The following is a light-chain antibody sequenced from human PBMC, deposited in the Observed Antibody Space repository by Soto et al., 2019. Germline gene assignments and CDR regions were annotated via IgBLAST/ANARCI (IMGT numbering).Light chain of an antibody. Sequence: DIQMTQSPSTLSASVGDRVTITCRASQSISSWLAWYQQKPGKAPKLLIYKASSLESGVPSRFSGSGSGTEFTLTISSLQSDDFATYYCQQYNSLPPFGGGTKVEIK. CDR2: KAS. CDR1: QSISSW. CDR3: QQYNSLPP. J-gene: IGKJ4*01. V-gene: IGKV1-5*03.